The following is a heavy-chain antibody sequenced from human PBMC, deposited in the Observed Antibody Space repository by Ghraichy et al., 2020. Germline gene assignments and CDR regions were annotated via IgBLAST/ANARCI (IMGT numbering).Heavy chain of an antibody. CDR3: ARGDTGIAVAGYFDY. D-gene: IGHD6-19*01. Sequence: GSLRLSCAASGFTVSSNYMSWVRQAPGKGLEWVSVIYSGGSTYYADSVKGRFTISRHNSKNTLYLQMNSLRAEDTAVYYCARGDTGIAVAGYFDYWGQGTLVTVSS. V-gene: IGHV3-53*04. CDR1: GFTVSSNY. J-gene: IGHJ4*02. CDR2: IYSGGST.